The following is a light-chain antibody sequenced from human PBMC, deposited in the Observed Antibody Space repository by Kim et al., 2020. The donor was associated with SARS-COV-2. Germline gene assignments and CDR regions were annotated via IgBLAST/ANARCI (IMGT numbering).Light chain of an antibody. CDR1: QDISNY. Sequence: ASVGDRVTITCQASQDISNYLNWYQQKPGKAPKLLIYDESNLETGVQSRFSGSGSGTDFTFTISNLQPEDIATYYCQHYDNIPYTFGQGTKLEI. V-gene: IGKV1-33*01. J-gene: IGKJ2*01. CDR2: DES. CDR3: QHYDNIPYT.